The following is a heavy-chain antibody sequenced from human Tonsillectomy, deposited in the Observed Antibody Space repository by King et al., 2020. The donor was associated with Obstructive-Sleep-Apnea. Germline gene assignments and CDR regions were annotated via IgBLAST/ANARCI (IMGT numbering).Heavy chain of an antibody. CDR3: AGRGGSYFCWYFDL. D-gene: IGHD1-26*01. CDR2: IYYSGST. J-gene: IGHJ2*01. Sequence: QLQESGPGLVKPSETLSLTCTVSGGSISSSSYYWDWIRQPPGKGLEWIGSIYYSGSTYYNPSLESRVTISVDTSKNQFSLKLSSVTAADTALYYCAGRGGSYFCWYFDLWGRGTLVSVSS. V-gene: IGHV4-39*01. CDR1: GGSISSSSYY.